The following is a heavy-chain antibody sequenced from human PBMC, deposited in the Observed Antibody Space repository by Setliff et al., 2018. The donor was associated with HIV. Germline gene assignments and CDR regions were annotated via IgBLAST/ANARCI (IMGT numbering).Heavy chain of an antibody. J-gene: IGHJ4*02. Sequence: SETLSLTCTVSGGSISSGSYYWNWIRQPAGKGLEWIGHIYSSGSTNYNPSLRSRVTISVDTSRNQFSLKLSSVTAADTAVYYCATLKMATIYRDFDYWGQGTLVTVSS. CDR1: GGSISSGSYY. CDR2: IYSSGST. V-gene: IGHV4-61*09. D-gene: IGHD5-12*01. CDR3: ATLKMATIYRDFDY.